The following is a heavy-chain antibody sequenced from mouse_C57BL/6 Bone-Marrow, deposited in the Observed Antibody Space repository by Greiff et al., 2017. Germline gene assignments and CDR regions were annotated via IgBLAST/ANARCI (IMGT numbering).Heavy chain of an antibody. J-gene: IGHJ3*01. CDR3: ARRGRYYGFAY. D-gene: IGHD1-1*01. V-gene: IGHV1-52*01. Sequence: QVQLKQPGAELVRPGSSVKLSCKASGYTFTSYWMHWVKQRPIQGLEWIGNIDPSDSETHYNQKFKDKATLTVDKSSSTAYMQLSSLTSEDSAVYYCARRGRYYGFAYWGQGTLVTVSA. CDR1: GYTFTSYW. CDR2: IDPSDSET.